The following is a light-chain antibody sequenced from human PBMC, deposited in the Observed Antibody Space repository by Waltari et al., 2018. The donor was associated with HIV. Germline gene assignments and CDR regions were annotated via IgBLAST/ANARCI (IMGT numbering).Light chain of an antibody. Sequence: EIVLTQSPATLSLSPGERTTLSCRASQSVSSYLAWYQQKPGQAPRLLIYDASNRATGIPARFSGSGSGTDFTLTISSLEPEDVAVYYCQQYENWPPITFGQGTRLEIK. J-gene: IGKJ5*01. CDR2: DAS. CDR1: QSVSSY. CDR3: QQYENWPPIT. V-gene: IGKV3-11*01.